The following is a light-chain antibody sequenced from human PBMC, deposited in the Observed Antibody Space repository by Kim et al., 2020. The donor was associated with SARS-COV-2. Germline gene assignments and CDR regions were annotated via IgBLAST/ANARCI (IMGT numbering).Light chain of an antibody. CDR1: QSTRSN. Sequence: EIVMTQSPATLSVSPGERATLSCRASQSTRSNLAWYQQKPGQAPRLLISDSSTRATGIPARFSGSGSGTEFTLTISSLQSEDFALYYCQQYNDWPWTFGPGTKVDIK. J-gene: IGKJ1*01. V-gene: IGKV3-15*01. CDR3: QQYNDWPWT. CDR2: DSS.